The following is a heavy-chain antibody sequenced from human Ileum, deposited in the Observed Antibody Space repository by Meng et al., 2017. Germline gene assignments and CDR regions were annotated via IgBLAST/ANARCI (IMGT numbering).Heavy chain of an antibody. D-gene: IGHD1-26*01. CDR1: VGSISTYY. J-gene: IGHJ4*02. V-gene: IGHV4-59*13. Sequence: SETLSLTCSVSVGSISTYYWSWVRQPPGKGLEWIGYIYYTGSTNYNPSLKSRVTILVDTSKNQFSLNVRSVTAADTAVYYCARVAGASVTDFYFDYWGQGRLVTVYS. CDR2: IYYTGST. CDR3: ARVAGASVTDFYFDY.